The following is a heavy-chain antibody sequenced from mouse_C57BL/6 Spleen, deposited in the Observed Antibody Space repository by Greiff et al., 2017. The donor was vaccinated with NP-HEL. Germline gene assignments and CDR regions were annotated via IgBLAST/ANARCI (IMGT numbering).Heavy chain of an antibody. CDR1: GFTFSSYG. CDR3: ARQSYYYGSSYGYFDV. V-gene: IGHV5-6*01. Sequence: EVKLVESGGDLVKPGGSLKLSCAASGFTFSSYGMSWVRQTPDKRLEWVATISSGGSYTYYPDSVKGRFTISRDNAKNTLYLQMSSLKSEDTAMYYCARQSYYYGSSYGYFDVWGTGTTVTVSS. D-gene: IGHD1-1*01. J-gene: IGHJ1*03. CDR2: ISSGGSYT.